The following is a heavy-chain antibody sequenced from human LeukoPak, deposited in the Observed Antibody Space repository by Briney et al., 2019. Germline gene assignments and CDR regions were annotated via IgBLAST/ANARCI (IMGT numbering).Heavy chain of an antibody. Sequence: ASVKVSCKASGYTFTSYDINWVRQATGQGLEWMGWMNPNSGNTGYAQKFQGRVTMTRNTSISTAYMELSSLGSEDTAVYDCARGLLSRSVFGVVIRYFQHWGQGTLVSVSS. CDR3: ARGLLSRSVFGVVIRYFQH. V-gene: IGHV1-8*01. D-gene: IGHD3-3*01. J-gene: IGHJ1*01. CDR2: MNPNSGNT. CDR1: GYTFTSYD.